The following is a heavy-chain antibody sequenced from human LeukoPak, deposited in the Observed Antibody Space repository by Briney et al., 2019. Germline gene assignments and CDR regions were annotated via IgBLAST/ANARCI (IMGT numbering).Heavy chain of an antibody. CDR1: GGSTRGYY. J-gene: IGHJ4*02. D-gene: IGHD3-22*01. CDR2: IYYSGST. V-gene: IGHV4-59*12. CDR3: ARDPSTYYYDSSGYYYVPSFDY. Sequence: SETLSLTCIVSGGSTRGYYWSWIRQPPGKGLEWIGSIYYSGSTYYNPSLESRVTISVDPSKNQFSLKLSSVTAADTAVYYCARDPSTYYYDSSGYYYVPSFDYWGQGTLVTVSS.